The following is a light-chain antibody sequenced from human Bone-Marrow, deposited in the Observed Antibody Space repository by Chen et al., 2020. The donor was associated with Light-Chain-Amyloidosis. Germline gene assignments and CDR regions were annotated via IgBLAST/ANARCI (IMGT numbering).Light chain of an antibody. CDR2: AAS. V-gene: IGKV1-39*01. J-gene: IGKJ3*01. CDR3: QQRSNST. CDR1: QNITNY. Sequence: MTQSPSSLYASVGERVSITCRTSQNITNYLNWYQQQPGKAPNLLIYAASTLDTGIPARFSGSGSGTDFTLTISSLEPEDFAVYYCQQRSNSTFGPGTKVDIK.